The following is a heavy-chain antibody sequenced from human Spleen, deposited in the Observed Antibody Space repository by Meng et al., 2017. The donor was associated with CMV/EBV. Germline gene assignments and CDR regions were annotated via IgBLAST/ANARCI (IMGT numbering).Heavy chain of an antibody. J-gene: IGHJ5*02. CDR2: IYAGGRSA. CDR3: AKDSTYSA. CDR1: GFTFSNYA. Sequence: SLRLSCAASGFTFSNYAMNWVRQAPGKGLEWVAVIYAGGRSAYYADSVKGRFTIFRDSSKNTVYLEMNSLRAEDTALYYCAKDSTYSAWGQGTLVTVSS. V-gene: IGHV3-23*03. D-gene: IGHD6-13*01.